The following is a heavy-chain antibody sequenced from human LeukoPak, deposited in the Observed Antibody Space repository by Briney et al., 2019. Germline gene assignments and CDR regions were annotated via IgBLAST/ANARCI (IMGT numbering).Heavy chain of an antibody. CDR3: AKGWYSSSWYYFDY. CDR2: ISYDGSNK. D-gene: IGHD6-13*01. Sequence: PGGSLRLSCAASGFTFSSYAMHWVRQAPGKGLEWVAVISYDGSNKYYADSVKGRFTISRDNSKNTLYLQMNSLRAEDTAVYYCAKGWYSSSWYYFDYWGQGTLVTVSS. V-gene: IGHV3-30-3*01. J-gene: IGHJ4*02. CDR1: GFTFSSYA.